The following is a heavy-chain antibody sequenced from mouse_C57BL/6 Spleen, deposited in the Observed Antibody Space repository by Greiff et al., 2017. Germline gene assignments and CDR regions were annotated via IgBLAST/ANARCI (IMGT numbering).Heavy chain of an antibody. Sequence: EVKLVESGGGLVKPGGSLKLSCAASGFTFSSYAMSWVRQTPEKRLEWVATISDGGSYTYYPDNVKGRFTISRDNAKNNLYLQMSHLKSEDTAMYYCARDEDSSGPGAMDYWGQGTSVTVSS. J-gene: IGHJ4*01. CDR2: ISDGGSYT. CDR3: ARDEDSSGPGAMDY. V-gene: IGHV5-4*01. D-gene: IGHD3-2*02. CDR1: GFTFSSYA.